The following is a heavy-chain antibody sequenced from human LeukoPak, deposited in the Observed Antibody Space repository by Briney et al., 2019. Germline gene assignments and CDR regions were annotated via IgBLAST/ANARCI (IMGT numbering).Heavy chain of an antibody. V-gene: IGHV4-59*01. D-gene: IGHD3-3*01. CDR2: IYYSGST. J-gene: IGHJ3*02. Sequence: PSETLSLTCTVSGGSISSYYWSWIRQPPGKGLEWIGYIYYSGSTNYNPSLKSRVTISVDTSKNQFSLKLSSVTAADTAVYYCARDMGDFYDFWSGYLGAFDIWGQGTIVTVSS. CDR3: ARDMGDFYDFWSGYLGAFDI. CDR1: GGSISSYY.